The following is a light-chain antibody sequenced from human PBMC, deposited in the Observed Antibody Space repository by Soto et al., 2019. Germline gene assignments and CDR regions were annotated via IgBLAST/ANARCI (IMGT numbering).Light chain of an antibody. CDR3: QQYNSYSGM. Sequence: AIQMTQSPSSLSASVGDRVTITCRASQGIRNDLGWYQQKPGKAPKLLIYAASSLQSGVPSRFSGSGSGTDFTLTISGLQPDDFASYYCQQYNSYSGMFGQGTKVDIK. V-gene: IGKV1-6*01. CDR2: AAS. CDR1: QGIRND. J-gene: IGKJ1*01.